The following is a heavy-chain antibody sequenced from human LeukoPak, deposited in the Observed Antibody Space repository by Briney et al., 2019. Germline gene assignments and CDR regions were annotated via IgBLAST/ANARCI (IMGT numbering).Heavy chain of an antibody. V-gene: IGHV3-7*01. Sequence: GGSLRLSCGASGFPFSGYWMSWVRQAPGKGLEWVANIHKDGSAKRYVDSVKGRFTISRDNAKSSLYLQMNSLRDEDTAVYYCTRDGGFGADDYWGQGSLVSVSS. J-gene: IGHJ4*02. CDR1: GFPFSGYW. CDR2: IHKDGSAK. D-gene: IGHD3-10*01. CDR3: TRDGGFGADDY.